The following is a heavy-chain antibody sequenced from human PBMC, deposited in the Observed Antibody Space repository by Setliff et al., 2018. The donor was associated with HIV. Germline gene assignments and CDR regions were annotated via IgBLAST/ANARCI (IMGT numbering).Heavy chain of an antibody. CDR3: ARDDPDCSGGSCPFDY. V-gene: IGHV1-18*01. J-gene: IGHJ4*02. CDR1: GYTFTSYG. Sequence: GASVKVSCKASGYTFTSYGISWVRQAPGQGLEWMGWISAYNGNTNYAQKLQGRVTMTTDTSTSTAYMELRSLRSDDTAVYYCARDDPDCSGGSCPFDYWGQGTLVTVSS. CDR2: ISAYNGNT. D-gene: IGHD2-15*01.